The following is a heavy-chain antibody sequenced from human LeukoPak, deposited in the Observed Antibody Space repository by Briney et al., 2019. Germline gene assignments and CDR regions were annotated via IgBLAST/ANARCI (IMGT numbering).Heavy chain of an antibody. D-gene: IGHD3-10*01. CDR2: IRDDGSNK. CDR3: ARATYYYGSGSYYPFDY. V-gene: IGHV3-30*02. J-gene: IGHJ4*02. CDR1: GFPLRDYS. Sequence: GSLRLSCAASGFPLRDYSIHWVRPAPGKGLEGVAFIRDDGSNKYYADSVKGRFTISRDDSKNTLYVQMNSLRAEDTAVYYCARATYYYGSGSYYPFDYWGQGTLVTVSS.